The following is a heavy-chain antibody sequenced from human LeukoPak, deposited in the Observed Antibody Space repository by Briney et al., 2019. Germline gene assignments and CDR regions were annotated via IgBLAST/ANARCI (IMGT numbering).Heavy chain of an antibody. CDR1: GFTFSSYW. CDR2: INSNGSST. J-gene: IGHJ6*03. V-gene: IGHV3-74*01. D-gene: IGHD6-19*01. CDR3: ASRGYSSGWYYYYYYMDV. Sequence: PGGSLRLSCAASGFTFSSYWMHWVRQALRKGLVWVSRINSNGSSTSYADSVKGRFTISRDNAKNTLYLQMNSLRAEDTAVYYCASRGYSSGWYYYYYYMDVWGKGTTVTVSS.